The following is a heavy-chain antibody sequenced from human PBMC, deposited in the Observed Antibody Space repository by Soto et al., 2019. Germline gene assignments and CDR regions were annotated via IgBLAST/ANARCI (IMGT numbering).Heavy chain of an antibody. CDR2: ISGSGGST. CDR3: ARRTDFDY. V-gene: IGHV3-23*01. CDR1: GFTFSSYA. Sequence: EVQLLESGGGLVQPGGSLRLSCAVSGFTFSSYAMSWVRLAPGKGLEWVSTISGSGGSTYYADSVKGRFTISRDNSKNTLHLQMNSLRVEDTAVYYCARRTDFDYWGQGTLVTVSS. J-gene: IGHJ4*02. D-gene: IGHD4-17*01.